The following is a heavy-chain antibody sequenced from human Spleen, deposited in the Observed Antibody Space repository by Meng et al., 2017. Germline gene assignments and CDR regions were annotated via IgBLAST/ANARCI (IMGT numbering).Heavy chain of an antibody. J-gene: IGHJ4*02. CDR2: ISGSGGST. D-gene: IGHD2-2*01. CDR3: ARLYQLLYFDY. V-gene: IGHV3-23*01. CDR1: GFTFSSYA. Sequence: GESLKISCAASGFTFSSYAMSWVRQAPGKGLEWASAISGSGGSTYYADSVKGRFTISRDNAKNSLYLQMNSLRAEDTAVYYCARLYQLLYFDYWGPGTLVTVSS.